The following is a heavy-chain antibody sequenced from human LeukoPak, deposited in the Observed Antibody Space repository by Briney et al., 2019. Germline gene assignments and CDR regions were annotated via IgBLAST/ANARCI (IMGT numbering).Heavy chain of an antibody. CDR1: GGSISSGGYY. V-gene: IGHV4-30-2*03. J-gene: IGHJ5*02. CDR3: ASPLGGLELRWGFDP. D-gene: IGHD1-7*01. CDR2: IYYSGST. Sequence: SETLSLTCTVSGGSISSGGYYWSWIRQPPGKGLEWIGSIYYSGSTYYNPSLKSRVTISVDTSKNQFSLKLSSVTAADTAVYYCASPLGGLELRWGFDPWGQGTLVTVSS.